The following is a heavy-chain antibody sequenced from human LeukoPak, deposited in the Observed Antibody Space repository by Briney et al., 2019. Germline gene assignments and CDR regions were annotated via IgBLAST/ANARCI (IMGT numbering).Heavy chain of an antibody. Sequence: SETLSLTCTVSGCSISSYYWSWIRQPAGKGLERIGRIYTSGSTNYNPSLKSRVTMSVDTSKNQFSLKLSSVTAADTDVYYCARLRTLATGVRYAFDIWGQGTMVTVSS. V-gene: IGHV4-4*07. D-gene: IGHD3-10*01. J-gene: IGHJ3*02. CDR3: ARLRTLATGVRYAFDI. CDR1: GCSISSYY. CDR2: IYTSGST.